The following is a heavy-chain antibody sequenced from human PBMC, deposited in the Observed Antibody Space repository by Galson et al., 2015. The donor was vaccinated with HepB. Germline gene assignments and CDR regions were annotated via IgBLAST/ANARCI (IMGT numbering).Heavy chain of an antibody. CDR3: ARGYRPDFGSGTYYPNWFDP. D-gene: IGHD3-10*01. V-gene: IGHV3-21*01. CDR2: ISSGGKYI. CDR1: GFTFNIYN. J-gene: IGHJ5*02. Sequence: SLRLSCAASGFTFNIYNMNWVRQAPGKGLEWVSSISSGGKYIYYADSMKGRFTISRDNAKNSLFLQLNNLRAEDTAMYYCARGYRPDFGSGTYYPNWFDPWGQGALVTVSS.